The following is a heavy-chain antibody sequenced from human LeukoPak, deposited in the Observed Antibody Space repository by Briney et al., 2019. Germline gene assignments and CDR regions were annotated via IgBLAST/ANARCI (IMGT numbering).Heavy chain of an antibody. CDR3: AVLWFGEPYFDY. CDR2: INPSGGST. D-gene: IGHD3-10*01. Sequence: ASVKVSCTASGYTFTSYYMHWVRQAPGQGLEWMGKINPSGGSTSYAQKFQGRVTMTRDTSTSTVYMELSSLRSEDTAVYYCAVLWFGEPYFDYWGQGTLVTVSS. CDR1: GYTFTSYY. V-gene: IGHV1-46*01. J-gene: IGHJ4*02.